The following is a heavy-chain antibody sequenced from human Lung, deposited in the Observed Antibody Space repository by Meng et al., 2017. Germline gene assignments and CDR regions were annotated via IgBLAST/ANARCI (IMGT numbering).Heavy chain of an antibody. CDR3: ARGRVVVAATPSDY. CDR2: ISSSSA. Sequence: EVQLVESGGGLVKPVGSLRLSRAASGFTFSSYSMNWARLAPGKALEWGSSISSSSAYADSVKGRFTISRDNAKNSLYLQMNSLGAEDTAVYYCARGRVVVAATPSDYWGQGTLVTVSS. D-gene: IGHD2-15*01. J-gene: IGHJ4*02. CDR1: GFTFSSYS. V-gene: IGHV3-21*01.